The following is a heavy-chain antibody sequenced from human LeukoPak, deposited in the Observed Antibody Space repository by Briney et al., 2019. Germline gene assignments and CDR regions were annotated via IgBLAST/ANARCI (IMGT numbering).Heavy chain of an antibody. D-gene: IGHD3-3*01. Sequence: PSETLSLTCPVSGGSISSSSYYWGWIRQPPGKGLEWIWSIYYSGIPYYNPSLKCRVTISVDTSKNQFSLKLSSVTAADTAVYYCARGRITIFGVVIPLDYWGQGTLVTVSS. J-gene: IGHJ4*02. CDR3: ARGRITIFGVVIPLDY. V-gene: IGHV4-39*01. CDR2: IYYSGIP. CDR1: GGSISSSSYY.